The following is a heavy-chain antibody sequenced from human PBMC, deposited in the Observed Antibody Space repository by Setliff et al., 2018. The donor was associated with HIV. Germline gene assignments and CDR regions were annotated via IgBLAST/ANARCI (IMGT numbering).Heavy chain of an antibody. D-gene: IGHD3-22*01. CDR2: IIPIFGTT. V-gene: IGHV1-69*13. CDR1: GGTFSSYP. Sequence: SVKVSCKASGGTFSSYPISWVRQAPGQGLEWMGGIIPIFGTTHYAQKFQGRVTVTADESTSTAYMQLSSLRSDDTAVYYCARGRNYDSSGYGDYYYYMDVWGNGTTVTVSS. CDR3: ARGRNYDSSGYGDYYYYMDV. J-gene: IGHJ6*03.